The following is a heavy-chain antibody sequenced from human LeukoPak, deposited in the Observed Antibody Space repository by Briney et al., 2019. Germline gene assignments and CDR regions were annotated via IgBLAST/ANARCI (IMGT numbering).Heavy chain of an antibody. V-gene: IGHV1-24*01. J-gene: IGHJ4*02. Sequence: GASVKVSCKVSGYTLTELSVHWVRQAPGKGLEWMGGFDPEDGETIYAQKFQGRVTMTEDTSTDTAYMELSSLRSEDTAVYYCATARGSGSYSYFDYWGQGTLVTVSS. CDR3: ATARGSGSYSYFDY. CDR1: GYTLTELS. CDR2: FDPEDGET. D-gene: IGHD3-10*01.